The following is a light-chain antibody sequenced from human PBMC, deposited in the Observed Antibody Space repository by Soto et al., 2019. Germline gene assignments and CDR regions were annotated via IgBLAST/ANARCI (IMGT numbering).Light chain of an antibody. CDR1: NIGSKS. CDR2: DDR. V-gene: IGLV3-21*02. J-gene: IGLJ2*01. Sequence: SYELTQPPSVSVAPGQTARITCGGNNIGSKSVHWYQQKPGQAPVLVVYDDRDRPSGIPERFSGSNSGNTATLTISRVEAGDEAEYYCQVWDSRSDHVVFGGGTKLTVL. CDR3: QVWDSRSDHVV.